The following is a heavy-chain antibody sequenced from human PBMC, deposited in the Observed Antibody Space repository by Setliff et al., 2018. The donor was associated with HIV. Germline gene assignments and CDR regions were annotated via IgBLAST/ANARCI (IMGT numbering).Heavy chain of an antibody. D-gene: IGHD3-16*01. Sequence: GGSLRLSCEVSGFTVSNNYMTWVRQAPGKGLEWVSTLYGDGRTFYADSAQGRFTISRDNSNNILFLQMSSLLAEDTAVYYCAKGVKFLDPWGQGTLVTVS. CDR2: LYGDGRT. CDR1: GFTVSNNY. CDR3: AKGVKFLDP. J-gene: IGHJ5*02. V-gene: IGHV3-53*01.